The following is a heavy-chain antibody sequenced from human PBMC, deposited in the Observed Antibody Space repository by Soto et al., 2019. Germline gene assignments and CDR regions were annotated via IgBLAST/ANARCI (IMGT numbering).Heavy chain of an antibody. J-gene: IGHJ6*02. V-gene: IGHV3-66*02. CDR1: GFTVSSSY. CDR3: ARDHSRTESYYDFWSGYFVVFSGMDV. Sequence: GGSLRLSCGVSGFTVSSSYMSWVRQAPGKGLEWVSILYSGGNKYYADSVKGRFTISRDNSKNTLYLQMNSLRAEDTAVYYCARDHSRTESYYDFWSGYFVVFSGMDVWGQGTTVTVSS. D-gene: IGHD3-3*01. CDR2: LYSGGNK.